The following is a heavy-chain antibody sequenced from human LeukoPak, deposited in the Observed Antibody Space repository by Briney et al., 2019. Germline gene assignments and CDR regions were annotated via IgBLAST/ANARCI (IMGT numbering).Heavy chain of an antibody. CDR2: IIPIFGTA. D-gene: IGHD3-22*01. CDR1: GGTFSSYA. V-gene: IGHV1-69*05. CDR3: ASGSSGYYYYYYMDV. J-gene: IGHJ6*03. Sequence: GASVKVSCKASGGTFSSYAISWVRQAPGQGLEWMGGIIPIFGTANYAQKFQGRVTITTDESTSTAYMELSSLRSEDTAVYYCASGSSGYYYYYYMDVWGKGTTVTVSS.